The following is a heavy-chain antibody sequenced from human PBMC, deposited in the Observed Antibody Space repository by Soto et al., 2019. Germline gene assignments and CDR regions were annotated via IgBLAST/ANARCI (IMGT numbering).Heavy chain of an antibody. D-gene: IGHD6-13*01. J-gene: IGHJ4*02. CDR2: IYYSGGT. V-gene: IGHV4-39*01. CDR3: ARHLAAAGCFDY. Sequence: QLQLQESGPGLVKPSETLSLTCTVSGGSISSSSYYWGWIRQPPGKGLEWIGSIYYSGGTYYNPSLKSRVTISVDTSKNQFSLKLSSVTAADTAVYYCARHLAAAGCFDYWGQGTLVTVSS. CDR1: GGSISSSSYY.